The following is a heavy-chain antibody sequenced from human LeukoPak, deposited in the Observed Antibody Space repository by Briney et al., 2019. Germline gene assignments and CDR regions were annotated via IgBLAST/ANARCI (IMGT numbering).Heavy chain of an antibody. D-gene: IGHD6-13*01. CDR3: ATLPGYSSSWSIAGSYYFDY. J-gene: IGHJ4*02. Sequence: ASVKVSCKVSGYTLTELSMHWVQQAPGKGLEWMGGFDPEDGETIYAQKFQGRVTMTEDTSTDTAYMELSSLRSEDTAVYYCATLPGYSSSWSIAGSYYFDYWGQGTLVTVSS. CDR1: GYTLTELS. CDR2: FDPEDGET. V-gene: IGHV1-24*01.